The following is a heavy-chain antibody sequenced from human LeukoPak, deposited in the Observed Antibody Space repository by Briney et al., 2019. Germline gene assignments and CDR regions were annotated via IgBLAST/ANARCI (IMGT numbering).Heavy chain of an antibody. V-gene: IGHV4-34*01. CDR2: INHSGST. CDR1: GGSFSGYY. J-gene: IGHJ5*02. CDR3: ARGSSWYAYDWFDP. D-gene: IGHD6-13*01. Sequence: SETLSLTCAVYGGSFSGYYWSWIRQPPGKGLEWIGEINHSGSTNYNPSLKSRVTISVDTSKNQFSLRLSSVTAADTAVYYCARGSSWYAYDWFDPWGQGTLVTVSS.